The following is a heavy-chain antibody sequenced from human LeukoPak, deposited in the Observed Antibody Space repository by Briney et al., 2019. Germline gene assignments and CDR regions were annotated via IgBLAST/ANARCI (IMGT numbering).Heavy chain of an antibody. Sequence: SETLSLTCTVSGGSISSSSYYWGWIRQPPGKGLEWIGSIYYSGSTYYNPSLKSRVTISVDTSKNQFSLKLSSVTAADTAVYYCARESGDYVPWRGAFDIWGQGTMVTVSS. CDR3: ARESGDYVPWRGAFDI. CDR1: GGSISSSSYY. J-gene: IGHJ3*02. V-gene: IGHV4-39*07. D-gene: IGHD4-17*01. CDR2: IYYSGST.